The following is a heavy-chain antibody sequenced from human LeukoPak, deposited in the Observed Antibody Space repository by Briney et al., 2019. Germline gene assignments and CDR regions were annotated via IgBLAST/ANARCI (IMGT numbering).Heavy chain of an antibody. CDR1: GFTLSSYW. J-gene: IGHJ4*02. CDR3: VRDRGWFHFDL. Sequence: GGSLRLSCAASGFTLSSYWMTWIRQAPGKGLEWVANNKEDGTDKYYLDSLKGRFTISRDNTKNSLFLQLNSLRAEDTAVYYCVRDRGWFHFDLWGQGTLVTVSS. D-gene: IGHD3-10*01. CDR2: NKEDGTDK. V-gene: IGHV3-7*01.